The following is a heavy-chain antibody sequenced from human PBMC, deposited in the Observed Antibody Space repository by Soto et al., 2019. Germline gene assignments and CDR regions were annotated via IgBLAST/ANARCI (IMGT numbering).Heavy chain of an antibody. D-gene: IGHD3-10*01. J-gene: IGHJ6*02. CDR3: AREVRATHYYYYYGMDV. CDR2: IYYSGST. V-gene: IGHV4-61*01. Sequence: SETLSLTCTVSGGSVSSGSYYWSWIRQPPGKGLEWIGYIYYSGSTNYNPSLKSGVTISVDTSKNQFSLKLSSVTAADTAVYYCAREVRATHYYYYYGMDVWGQGTTVTVSS. CDR1: GGSVSSGSYY.